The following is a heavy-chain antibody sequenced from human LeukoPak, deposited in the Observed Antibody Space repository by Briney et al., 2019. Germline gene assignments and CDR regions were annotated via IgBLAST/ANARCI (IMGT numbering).Heavy chain of an antibody. Sequence: SSVKVSCKASGGIFSSYAISWVRQAPGQGLEWMGRIIPIFGTANYAQKFQGRVTITTDESTSTAYMELSSLRSEDTAVYYCARAHYYDSSGYYYFDYWGQGTLVTVSS. J-gene: IGHJ4*02. CDR1: GGIFSSYA. D-gene: IGHD3-22*01. CDR3: ARAHYYDSSGYYYFDY. CDR2: IIPIFGTA. V-gene: IGHV1-69*05.